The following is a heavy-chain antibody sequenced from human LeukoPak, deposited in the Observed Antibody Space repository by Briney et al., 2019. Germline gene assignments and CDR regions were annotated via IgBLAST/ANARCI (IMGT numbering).Heavy chain of an antibody. Sequence: ASVTVSFTASGYTFTSYGISWVRQAPGQGLEWMGWISAYNGTTNYAQKLQGRVTMTTDTSTSTAYMELRSLRSDDTAVYYCARGTGNQLLSDYRGQGTLVTVSS. J-gene: IGHJ4*02. D-gene: IGHD2-2*01. CDR2: ISAYNGTT. CDR3: ARGTGNQLLSDY. V-gene: IGHV1-18*01. CDR1: GYTFTSYG.